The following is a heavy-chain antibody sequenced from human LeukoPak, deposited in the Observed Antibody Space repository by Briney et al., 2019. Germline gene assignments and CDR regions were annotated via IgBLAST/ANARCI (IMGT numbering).Heavy chain of an antibody. CDR3: ARDLLSRMATGVGFDY. D-gene: IGHD5-24*01. CDR1: GFTFSSYW. CDR2: IKQDGSEK. J-gene: IGHJ4*02. V-gene: IGHV3-7*01. Sequence: GGSLRLSCAASGFTFSSYWMSWVRQAPGKGLEWVANIKQDGSEKYYVDSGKGRFTISRDNAKNSLYLQMNSLRAEDTAVYYCARDLLSRMATGVGFDYWGQGTLVTVSS.